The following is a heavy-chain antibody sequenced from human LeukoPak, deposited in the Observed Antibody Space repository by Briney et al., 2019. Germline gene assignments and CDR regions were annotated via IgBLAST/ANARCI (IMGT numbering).Heavy chain of an antibody. CDR2: ISSSGSTI. Sequence: GGSLRLSCAACGFTFSSYEMNWVRQAPGKGLEWVSYISSSGSTIYYADSVKGRFTISRANAQNSLYLQMNSLRGEDTAVYYCARARTNYYYDSSGYYRDAFDSWGQGTMVTVS. CDR1: GFTFSSYE. D-gene: IGHD3-22*01. CDR3: ARARTNYYYDSSGYYRDAFDS. V-gene: IGHV3-48*03. J-gene: IGHJ3*02.